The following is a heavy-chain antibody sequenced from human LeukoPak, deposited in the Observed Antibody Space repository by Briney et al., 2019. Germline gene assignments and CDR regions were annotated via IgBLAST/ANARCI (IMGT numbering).Heavy chain of an antibody. D-gene: IGHD3-3*01. CDR3: ARDAPRDYDFWSGYGSTKYYFDY. Sequence: GGSLRLSCAASGFTFSSFRMNWVRQAPGKGLEWVSAISGNGGSTYYADSVKGRFTISRDNAKNSLYLQMNSLRAEGTAVYYCARDAPRDYDFWSGYGSTKYYFDYWGQGTLVTVSS. CDR1: GFTFSSFR. J-gene: IGHJ4*02. CDR2: ISGNGGST. V-gene: IGHV3-21*01.